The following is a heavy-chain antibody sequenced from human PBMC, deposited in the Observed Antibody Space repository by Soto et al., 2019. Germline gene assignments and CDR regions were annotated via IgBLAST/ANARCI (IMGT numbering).Heavy chain of an antibody. J-gene: IGHJ6*02. CDR1: GGSITSSSY. Sequence: QLHLQESGPGLVKPSETLSLSCTVSGGSITSSSYWGWIRQPPGKGLGWIGSIYSTGNTYYNPSLTGLVTITADTSKIRFSLILISVTAADTAVYYCRSSSRYSTDVWGQGTTVTVSS. CDR3: RSSSRYSTDV. D-gene: IGHD6-13*01. CDR2: IYSTGNT. V-gene: IGHV4-39*01.